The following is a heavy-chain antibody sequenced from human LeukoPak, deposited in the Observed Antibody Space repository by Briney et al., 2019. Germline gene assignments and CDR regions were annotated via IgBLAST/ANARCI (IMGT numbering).Heavy chain of an antibody. CDR1: GYTFTSYY. CDR2: INPSGGST. V-gene: IGHV1-46*01. CDR3: ARGYPLSTTAAGTYFQH. J-gene: IGHJ1*01. D-gene: IGHD6-13*01. Sequence: ASVKVSCKASGYTFTSYYMHCVRQAPGQGLEWMGIINPSGGSTSYAQKFQGRVTMTRDTSTSTVYMELSSLRSDDTAVYYCARGYPLSTTAAGTYFQHWGQGTLVTVSS.